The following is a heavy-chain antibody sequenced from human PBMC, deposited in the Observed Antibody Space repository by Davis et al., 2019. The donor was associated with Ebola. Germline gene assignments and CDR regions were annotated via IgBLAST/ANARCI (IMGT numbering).Heavy chain of an antibody. V-gene: IGHV3-23*01. CDR3: ARATNYDFWSGYFY. Sequence: PGGSLRLSCTASGFPFSICGMSWVRQAPGKGLEWVSFISNSGDRTYYADSVKGRFTISRDNSKNTLSLQMNSLRADDTAVYYCARATNYDFWSGYFYWGQGTLVTVSS. CDR2: ISNSGDRT. CDR1: GFPFSICG. D-gene: IGHD3-3*01. J-gene: IGHJ4*02.